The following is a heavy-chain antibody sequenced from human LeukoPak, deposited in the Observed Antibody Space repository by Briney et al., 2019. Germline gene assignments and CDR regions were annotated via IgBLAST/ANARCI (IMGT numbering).Heavy chain of an antibody. CDR3: ARGGWYPESFQH. V-gene: IGHV6-1*01. Sequence: SQTLSLTCAISGDSVSSNSAAWNWIRQSPSRGLEWLGRTYFRSKWSFSYALSVKSRITINPDASKNQFSLQLNSVTAADTAVYYCARGGWYPESFQHWGQGALVTVSS. CDR1: GDSVSSNSAA. D-gene: IGHD6-19*01. CDR2: TYFRSKWSF. J-gene: IGHJ1*01.